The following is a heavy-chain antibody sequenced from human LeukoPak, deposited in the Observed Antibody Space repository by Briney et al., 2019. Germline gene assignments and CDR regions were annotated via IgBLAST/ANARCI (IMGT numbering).Heavy chain of an antibody. CDR1: GGSISSGGYS. D-gene: IGHD2-21*01. Sequence: SETLSLTCAVSGGSISSGGYSWSWIRRPPGTGLEWIGYIYHSGSTYYNPSLKSRVTISVDRSKNQFSLKLSSVTAADTAVYYCARRIVVKNWFDPWGQGTLVTVSS. CDR3: ARRIVVKNWFDP. CDR2: IYHSGST. J-gene: IGHJ5*02. V-gene: IGHV4-30-2*01.